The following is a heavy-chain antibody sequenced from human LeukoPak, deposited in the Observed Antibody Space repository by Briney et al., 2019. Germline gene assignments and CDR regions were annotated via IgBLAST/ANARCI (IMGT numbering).Heavy chain of an antibody. V-gene: IGHV4-59*01. J-gene: IGHJ6*02. Sequence: PSETLSLTCTVSSGSISSYYWSWIRQPPGKGLEWIGYIYYSGSTNYNPSLKSRVTISVDTSKNQFSLKLSSVTAADTAVYYCARGPDYGDYARPDYYYYGMDVWGQETTVTVSS. CDR2: IYYSGST. CDR1: SGSISSYY. D-gene: IGHD4-17*01. CDR3: ARGPDYGDYARPDYYYYGMDV.